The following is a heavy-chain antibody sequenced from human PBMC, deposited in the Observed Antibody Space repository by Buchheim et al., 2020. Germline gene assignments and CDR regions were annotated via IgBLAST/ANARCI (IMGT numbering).Heavy chain of an antibody. D-gene: IGHD2-15*01. CDR3: AKAGYCSGGSCFEYYYGMDV. CDR1: GFTFSSYG. V-gene: IGHV3-30*18. J-gene: IGHJ6*02. CDR2: ISYDGSNK. Sequence: QVQLVESGGGVVQPGRSLRLSCAASGFTFSSYGMHWVRQAPGKGLEWVAVISYDGSNKYYADSVKGRFTISRDNSKKTLYLQMNSLRAEDTAVYYCAKAGYCSGGSCFEYYYGMDVWGQGTT.